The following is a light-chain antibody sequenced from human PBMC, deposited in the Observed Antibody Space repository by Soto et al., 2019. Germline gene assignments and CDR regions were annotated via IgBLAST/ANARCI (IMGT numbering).Light chain of an antibody. V-gene: IGKV1-39*01. J-gene: IGKJ5*01. Sequence: DIHMTQSPSTLSGSVGDRVTITCRSSQTVSSWLAWYQQKPGKAPKLLIYAESSLQSGVPSRFSGSGSGTDFTLTISSLQPEDFATYYCQKSYSTPITFGQGKRLEIK. CDR1: QTVSSW. CDR2: AES. CDR3: QKSYSTPIT.